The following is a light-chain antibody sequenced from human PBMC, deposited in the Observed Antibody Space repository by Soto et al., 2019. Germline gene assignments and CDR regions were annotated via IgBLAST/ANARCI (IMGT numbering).Light chain of an antibody. V-gene: IGKV1-39*01. CDR2: SAS. CDR1: QNISIY. Sequence: DIQMTQSPSTLSASVGDRVTVTCRASQNISIYLNWYQQRPGRAPNLLVYSASNLQSGVPSRVSGTGSQTDFTLSISGLQPEDFATYYCQRSYGTPFTFGPGTTVDI. CDR3: QRSYGTPFT. J-gene: IGKJ3*01.